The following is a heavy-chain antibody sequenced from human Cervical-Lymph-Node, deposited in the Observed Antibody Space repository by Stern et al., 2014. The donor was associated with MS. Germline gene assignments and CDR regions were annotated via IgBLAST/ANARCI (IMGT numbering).Heavy chain of an antibody. CDR3: ARGIRGWLDAGDF. CDR1: GFTFDSYD. J-gene: IGHJ4*02. Sequence: EVQLGESGGGVVQPCRSLRLSCAASGFTFDSYDMHWVRQAPGQGLELVSVISVKNGSIDYADAVKGRFTISRDNAKNSLYLQMNSLRAEDTAVYYCARGIRGWLDAGDFWGQGTLVTVSS. CDR2: ISVKNGSI. V-gene: IGHV3-9*01. D-gene: IGHD3-10*01.